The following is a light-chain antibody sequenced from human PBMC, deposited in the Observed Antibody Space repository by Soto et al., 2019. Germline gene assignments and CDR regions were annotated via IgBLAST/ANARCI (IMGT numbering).Light chain of an antibody. CDR3: QQYGVSPAT. J-gene: IGKJ4*01. V-gene: IGKV3-20*01. Sequence: EIVLTQSPGILSLSPGDGATLSCRASQSVSSNYLAWYQQNPGQAPRLLIYGTSTRASGIPDRFSGSESGTDFTLTSTRLEPEDFAVYFCQQYGVSPATFGGGTKVDIK. CDR2: GTS. CDR1: QSVSSNY.